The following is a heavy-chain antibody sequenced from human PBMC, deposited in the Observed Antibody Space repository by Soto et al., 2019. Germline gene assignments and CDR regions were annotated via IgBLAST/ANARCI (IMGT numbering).Heavy chain of an antibody. V-gene: IGHV1-2*04. Sequence: ASVKVSCKASGYTFTGYYMHWVRQAPGQGLEWMGWINPNSGGTNYAQKFQGWATMTRDTSISTAYMELSRLRSDDTAVYYCARVRDSSSWLDYWGQGTLVTVPQ. CDR3: ARVRDSSSWLDY. CDR1: GYTFTGYY. J-gene: IGHJ4*02. CDR2: INPNSGGT. D-gene: IGHD6-13*01.